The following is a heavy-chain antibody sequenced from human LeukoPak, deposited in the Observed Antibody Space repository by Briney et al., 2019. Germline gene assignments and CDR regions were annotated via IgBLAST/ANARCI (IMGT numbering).Heavy chain of an antibody. D-gene: IGHD3-22*01. V-gene: IGHV1-69*04. CDR2: IIPILGIA. CDR3: ARVLWNDSRTHYYYGMDV. CDR1: GGTFSSYA. Sequence: SVKVSCKASGGTFSSYAISWVRQAPGQGLEWMGRIIPILGIANYAQKFQGRVTITADKSTSTAYMELSSLRSEDTAVYYCARVLWNDSRTHYYYGMDVWGQGTTVTVSS. J-gene: IGHJ6*02.